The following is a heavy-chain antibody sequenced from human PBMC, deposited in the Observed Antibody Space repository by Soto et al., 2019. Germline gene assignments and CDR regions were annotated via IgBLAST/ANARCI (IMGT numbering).Heavy chain of an antibody. Sequence: PGESLKISCKGSGFRFTSYWIGWVRQMPGKGLEWMGIIYPADSDTRYSPSFQGQVTISADKSISTAYLQWSSLKASDTAMYYCASEDSYYYDSSGYYPYAFDVWGQGTLVTVSS. CDR3: ASEDSYYYDSSGYYPYAFDV. V-gene: IGHV5-51*01. J-gene: IGHJ3*01. D-gene: IGHD3-22*01. CDR2: IYPADSDT. CDR1: GFRFTSYW.